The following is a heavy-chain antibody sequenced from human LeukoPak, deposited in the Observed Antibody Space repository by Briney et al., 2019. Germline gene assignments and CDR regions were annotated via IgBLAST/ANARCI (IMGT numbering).Heavy chain of an antibody. V-gene: IGHV4-59*01. CDR2: IYYSGST. J-gene: IGHJ5*02. CDR1: GGSISSYY. Sequence: SKTLSLTCTVSGGSISSYYWSWIRQPPGKGLEWIGYIYYSGSTNYNPSLKSRVTISVDTSKNQFSLKLSSVTAADTAVYYCARGRSGFDPWGQGTLVTVSS. CDR3: ARGRSGFDP.